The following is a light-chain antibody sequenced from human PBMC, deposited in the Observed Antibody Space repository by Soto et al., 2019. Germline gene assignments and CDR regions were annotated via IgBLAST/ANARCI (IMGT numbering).Light chain of an antibody. CDR1: QDISNY. CDR3: QQYDNLPIT. CDR2: DAS. V-gene: IGKV1-33*01. Sequence: DIQMTQSPSSLSASVGDRVTITCQASQDISNYLTWYQQKPGKAPKLLIYDASNLETGVPSRFSGSGSGTDFTFTISSLQPEDIATYYCQQYDNLPITFGRGTRLEIK. J-gene: IGKJ5*01.